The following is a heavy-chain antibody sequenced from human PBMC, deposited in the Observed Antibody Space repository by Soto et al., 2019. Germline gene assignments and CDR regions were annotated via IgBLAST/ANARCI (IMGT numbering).Heavy chain of an antibody. V-gene: IGHV3-9*01. J-gene: IGHJ3*02. CDR1: GFTFDDYA. Sequence: EVQLVESGGGLVQPGRSLRLSCAASGFTFDDYAMHWVRQAPGKGLEWVSGISWNSGSIGYADSVKGRFTISRDNAKNSLYLQMNSLRAEDTALYYCASRDPSRGDAFDIWGQGTMVTVSS. CDR3: ASRDPSRGDAFDI. CDR2: ISWNSGSI.